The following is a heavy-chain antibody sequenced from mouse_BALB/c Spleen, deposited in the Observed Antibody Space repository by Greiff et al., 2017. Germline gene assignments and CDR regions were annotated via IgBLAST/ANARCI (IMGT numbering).Heavy chain of an antibody. Sequence: QVQLKQSGAELVRPGTSVKVSCKASGYAFTNYLIEWVKQRPGQGLEWIGVINPGSGGTNYNEKFKGKATLTADKSSSTAYMQLSSLTSDDSAVYFCARRAGTLYYYAMDYWGQGTSVTVSS. CDR3: ARRAGTLYYYAMDY. V-gene: IGHV1-54*01. J-gene: IGHJ4*01. CDR1: GYAFTNYL. D-gene: IGHD3-3*01. CDR2: INPGSGGT.